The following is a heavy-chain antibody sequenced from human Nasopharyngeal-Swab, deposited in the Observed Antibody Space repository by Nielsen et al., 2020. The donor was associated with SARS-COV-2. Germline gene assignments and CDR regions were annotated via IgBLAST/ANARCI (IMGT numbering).Heavy chain of an antibody. J-gene: IGHJ6*03. Sequence: GGSLRLSCAASGFTFSSYSMNWVRKAPGKGLEWVSYISSSSSTIYYADSVKGRFTISRDNAKNSLYLQMNSLRAEDTAVYYCARENYYDSSGKAYYYYMDVWGKGTTVTVSS. CDR3: ARENYYDSSGKAYYYYMDV. CDR2: ISSSSSTI. V-gene: IGHV3-48*04. CDR1: GFTFSSYS. D-gene: IGHD3-22*01.